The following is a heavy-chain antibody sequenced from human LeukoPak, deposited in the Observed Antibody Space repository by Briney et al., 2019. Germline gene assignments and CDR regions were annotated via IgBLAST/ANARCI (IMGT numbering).Heavy chain of an antibody. D-gene: IGHD2-2*01. CDR3: ARHVLRVHQLPHKPGFDY. CDR2: INHSGST. V-gene: IGHV4-39*01. CDR1: GGSISSGSYY. Sequence: SETLSLTCTVSGGSISSGSYYWSWIRQPPGKGLEWIGEINHSGSTNYNPSLKSRVTISVDTSKNQFSLKLSSVTAADTAVYYCARHVLRVHQLPHKPGFDYWGQGTLVTVSS. J-gene: IGHJ4*02.